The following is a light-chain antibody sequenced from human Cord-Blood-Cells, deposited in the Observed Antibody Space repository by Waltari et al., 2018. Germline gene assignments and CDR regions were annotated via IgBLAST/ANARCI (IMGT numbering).Light chain of an antibody. V-gene: IGKV3-20*01. CDR2: GAS. J-gene: IGKJ1*01. Sequence: EIVLTQSPGTLSLSPGERATLSCRASQSVGRTLAWYQQRPGQAPRLLIYGASSRSADIPDRFAGSVSGTDFSLTINRLEPEDFAVYYCQHYLRLPVSFGQGTKVEI. CDR3: QHYLRLPVS. CDR1: QSVGRT.